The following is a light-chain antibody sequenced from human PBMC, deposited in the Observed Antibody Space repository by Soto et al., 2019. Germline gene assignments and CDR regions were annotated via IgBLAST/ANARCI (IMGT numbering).Light chain of an antibody. CDR1: QSISRS. CDR2: KAS. V-gene: IGKV1-5*03. CDR3: QQYESYPVT. J-gene: IGKJ5*01. Sequence: DIQMTQSPPTLSASVGDRVTITCRASQSISRSLAWYQQKPGKAPKILIYKASSLESGVPSRFSGSGSGTEFTLTISSLQPDDFATYYCQQYESYPVTFGQGTRLVI.